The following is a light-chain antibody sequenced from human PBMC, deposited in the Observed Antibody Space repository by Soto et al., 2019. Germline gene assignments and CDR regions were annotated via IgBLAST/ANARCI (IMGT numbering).Light chain of an antibody. J-gene: IGKJ4*01. V-gene: IGKV3-20*01. CDR3: QQYGSSPS. CDR2: GAS. CDR1: QSVRSSY. Sequence: EIVLTKSPGTLSLSPGERVTLSCRASQSVRSSYLAWYQQKPGQAPSLLIYGASNRATGIADRFSGSGSGTDFTLTISRLEPEDFAVYYCQQYGSSPSFGGGTKVEIK.